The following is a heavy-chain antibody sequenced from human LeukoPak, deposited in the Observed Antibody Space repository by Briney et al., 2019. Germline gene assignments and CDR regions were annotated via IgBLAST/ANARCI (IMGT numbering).Heavy chain of an antibody. Sequence: SETLSLTCTVSGGSISSYYWSWIRQPPGKGLEWIGYIYYSGSTYYNPSLKSRVTISVDTSKNQFSLKLSSVTAADTAVYYCARHWQWLERPAHMDVWGKGTTVTVSS. CDR3: ARHWQWLERPAHMDV. CDR1: GGSISSYY. D-gene: IGHD6-19*01. J-gene: IGHJ6*03. CDR2: IYYSGST. V-gene: IGHV4-59*04.